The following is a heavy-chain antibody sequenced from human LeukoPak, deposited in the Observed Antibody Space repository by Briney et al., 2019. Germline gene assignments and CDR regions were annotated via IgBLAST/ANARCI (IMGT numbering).Heavy chain of an antibody. V-gene: IGHV3-64D*09. CDR3: VKGLVLADNYFDP. J-gene: IGHJ5*02. CDR1: GFTFSSDA. CDR2: ISNNGDRT. Sequence: PGGSLRLSCSASGFTFSSDAMHWVRQAPGKGLEYVSGISNNGDRTYYADSVKGRFTISRDNSMNTLYLQMSSLRPEDTAVYYCVKGLVLADNYFDPWGQGTLVTVSS. D-gene: IGHD2-15*01.